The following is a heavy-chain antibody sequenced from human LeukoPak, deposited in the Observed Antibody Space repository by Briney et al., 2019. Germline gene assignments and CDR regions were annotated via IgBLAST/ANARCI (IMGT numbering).Heavy chain of an antibody. J-gene: IGHJ4*02. V-gene: IGHV4-39*02. CDR3: ARDKIVGPTILDY. D-gene: IGHD1-26*01. CDR2: IYYSGNT. CDR1: GVSISSSNSY. Sequence: TSETLSLTCTVSGVSISSSNSYWGWIRQPPGKGLEWIGSIYYSGNTYYNASLKSQVSISIDTSKNQFSLRLTSVTAADTALYYCARDKIVGPTILDYWGQGTLVTVSS.